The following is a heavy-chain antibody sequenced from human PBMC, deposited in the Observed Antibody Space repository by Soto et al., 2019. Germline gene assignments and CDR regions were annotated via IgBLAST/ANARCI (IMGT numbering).Heavy chain of an antibody. J-gene: IGHJ4*02. CDR2: ISHGGST. D-gene: IGHD1-20*01. CDR1: GGSINSSYW. CDR3: AREVSGIQAFDY. Sequence: QVQLQESGPGLVKPSETLSLTCVVSGGSINSSYWWNWVRQPPGKGLEWIGEISHGGSTNFNPSLKSRATISVDKSKNHLSLKPDSVTAADTAVYYCAREVSGIQAFDYRGQGTLVTVSS. V-gene: IGHV4-4*02.